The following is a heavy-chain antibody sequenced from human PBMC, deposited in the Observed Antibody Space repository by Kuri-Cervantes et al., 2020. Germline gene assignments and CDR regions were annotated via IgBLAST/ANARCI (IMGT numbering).Heavy chain of an antibody. Sequence: ASVKVSCKASGYTFTSYDINWVRQATGQGLEWMGWMNPNSGNTGYAQKFQGRVTMTRNTSISTAYMELSSLRSEDTAVYYCARGASYYYDSSGYYTRQNAFDIWGQGTMVTVSS. CDR3: ARGASYYYDSSGYYTRQNAFDI. D-gene: IGHD3-22*01. J-gene: IGHJ3*02. CDR1: GYTFTSYD. CDR2: MNPNSGNT. V-gene: IGHV1-8*01.